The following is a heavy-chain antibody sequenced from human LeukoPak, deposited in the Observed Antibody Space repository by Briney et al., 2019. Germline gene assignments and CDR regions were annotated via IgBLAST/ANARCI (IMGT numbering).Heavy chain of an antibody. D-gene: IGHD4-17*01. V-gene: IGHV3-30*04. Sequence: PGGSLSLSCAASGFTFSSYAIHWVRQAPGKGLEWVADISDDGSNKYYVDSVKGRFTISRDNSKNTVYLQMNSLRPEDTAVYYCAKDLWTVTTQRGFDYWGQGTLVAVYS. CDR3: AKDLWTVTTQRGFDY. CDR1: GFTFSSYA. CDR2: ISDDGSNK. J-gene: IGHJ4*02.